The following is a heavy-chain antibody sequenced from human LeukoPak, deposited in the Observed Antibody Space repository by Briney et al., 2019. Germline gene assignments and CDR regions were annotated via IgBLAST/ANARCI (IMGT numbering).Heavy chain of an antibody. V-gene: IGHV3-23*01. CDR1: GFTFSSHG. D-gene: IGHD3-22*01. CDR3: AKGRRVFNYEGSDP. Sequence: GGTLRLSCAASGFTFSSHGMTWVRQAPGKGLEWVSVISGSGDSTYYADSVKGRFTISRDNSKNTLYLQMNSLKAEDTAVYYCAKGRRVFNYEGSDPWGQGTLVTVSS. CDR2: ISGSGDST. J-gene: IGHJ5*02.